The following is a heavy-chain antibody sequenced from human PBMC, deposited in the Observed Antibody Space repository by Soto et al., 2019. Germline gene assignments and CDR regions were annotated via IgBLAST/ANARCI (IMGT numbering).Heavy chain of an antibody. CDR2: ISAYNGNT. D-gene: IGHD2-21*02. CDR3: ARYLAYCGGDCYSRGMDV. CDR1: GYTFTSYG. V-gene: IGHV1-18*01. J-gene: IGHJ6*02. Sequence: QVQLVQSGAEVKKPGASVKVSCKASGYTFTSYGISWARQAPGQGLEWMGWISAYNGNTNYAQKLQGRVTMTTDTSTSTAYMELRSLRSDDTAVYYCARYLAYCGGDCYSRGMDVWGQGTTVTVSS.